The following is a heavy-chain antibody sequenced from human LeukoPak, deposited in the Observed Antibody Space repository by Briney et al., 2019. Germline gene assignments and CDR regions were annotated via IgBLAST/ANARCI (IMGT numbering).Heavy chain of an antibody. CDR2: ISGSGGST. J-gene: IGHJ4*02. V-gene: IGHV3-23*01. CDR1: GFTFSSYA. CDR3: AKDLLPGGSGHAGYFDY. Sequence: GGSLRLSCAASGFTFSSYAMSWVRQAPGKGLEWVSAISGSGGSTYYADSVKGRFTISRDNSKNTLYLQMNSLRAEDTAVYYCAKDLLPGGSGHAGYFDYWGQGTLVTVSS. D-gene: IGHD3-10*01.